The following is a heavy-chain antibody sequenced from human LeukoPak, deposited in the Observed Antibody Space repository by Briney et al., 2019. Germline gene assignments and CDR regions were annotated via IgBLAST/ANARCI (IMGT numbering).Heavy chain of an antibody. D-gene: IGHD3-16*01. CDR2: IDGNGAKT. V-gene: IGHV3-23*01. J-gene: IGHJ4*02. Sequence: GGSLRLSCVASGFSFSTYGMSWVRQAPGKGLEWLSAIDGNGAKTFYADSGKGRFTISRDNSKNTLYLQMYSLRGEDTALYYCAKDLHWGLDYWGQGALVTVSS. CDR1: GFSFSTYG. CDR3: AKDLHWGLDY.